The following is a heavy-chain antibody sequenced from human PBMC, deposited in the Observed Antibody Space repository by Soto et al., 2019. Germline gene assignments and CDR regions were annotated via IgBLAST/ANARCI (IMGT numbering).Heavy chain of an antibody. V-gene: IGHV1-69*02. CDR2: IIPILGIA. Sequence: QVQLVQSGAEVKKPGSSVKVSCKASGGTFSSYTISWVRQAPGQGLEWMGRIIPILGIANYAQKFQGRVTTTADKSTSTAYMELSSLRSEDTAVFYCARGVGGWYFDYWGQGTLVTVSS. J-gene: IGHJ4*02. CDR3: ARGVGGWYFDY. CDR1: GGTFSSYT. D-gene: IGHD6-19*01.